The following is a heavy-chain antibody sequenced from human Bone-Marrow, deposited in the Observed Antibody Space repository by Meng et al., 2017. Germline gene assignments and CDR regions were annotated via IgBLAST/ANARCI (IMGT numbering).Heavy chain of an antibody. CDR2: ISYDGSNK. CDR3: ARGPHYYDSSGAIDY. D-gene: IGHD3-22*01. J-gene: IGHJ4*02. CDR1: GFTFSSYA. V-gene: IGHV3-30*04. Sequence: GGSLKISCSASGFTFSSYAMHWVRQAPGKGLEWVAVISYDGSNKYYADSVEGRFTISRDNSKNTLYLQINSLRAEDTAVYYCARGPHYYDSSGAIDYWGQGTLVTVSS.